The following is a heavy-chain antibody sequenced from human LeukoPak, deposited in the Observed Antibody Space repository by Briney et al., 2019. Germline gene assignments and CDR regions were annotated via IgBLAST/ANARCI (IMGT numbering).Heavy chain of an antibody. D-gene: IGHD2-15*01. CDR1: GGSISSGDYY. J-gene: IGHJ4*02. CDR3: ARVRGLRAPKYYFDY. V-gene: IGHV4-30-4*01. CDR2: IYYSGST. Sequence: SQTLSLTCTVSGGSISSGDYYWSWIRQPPGKGLDWIGYIYYSGSTYYNPSLKSRVTISVDTSKNQFSLKLSSVTAADTAVYYCARVRGLRAPKYYFDYWGQGTLVTVSS.